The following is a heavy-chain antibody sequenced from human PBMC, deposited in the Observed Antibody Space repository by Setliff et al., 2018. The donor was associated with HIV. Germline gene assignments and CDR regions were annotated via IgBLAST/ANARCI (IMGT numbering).Heavy chain of an antibody. J-gene: IGHJ4*02. V-gene: IGHV4-61*09. CDR1: GGSITSGNYF. Sequence: PSETLSLTCTVSGGSITSGNYFWTWIRQPAGKGLEWIGHIYTDGSTNYNPSFRSRVTISVDSSKNQFSLKLSSVTAADTAVYYCARYAPIQLWNSTPYWGQGTLVTVSS. CDR2: IYTDGST. CDR3: ARYAPIQLWNSTPY. D-gene: IGHD5-18*01.